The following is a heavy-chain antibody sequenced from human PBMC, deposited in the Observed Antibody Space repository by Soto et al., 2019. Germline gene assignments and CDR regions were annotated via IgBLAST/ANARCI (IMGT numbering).Heavy chain of an antibody. CDR2: IYSTGST. J-gene: IGHJ5*02. CDR1: GGSISGYY. V-gene: IGHV4-4*07. CDR3: ARAQHSCASFRWFDP. D-gene: IGHD6-19*01. Sequence: QLQLQESDPGLVKPSGTLSLTCTVSGGSISGYYWSWIRQPAGKGLEWIGRIYSTGSTNYNPSLKRRVTMSLDTSQNQFSLKVTTVTAADTAVYYCARAQHSCASFRWFDPWGQGTLVTVSS.